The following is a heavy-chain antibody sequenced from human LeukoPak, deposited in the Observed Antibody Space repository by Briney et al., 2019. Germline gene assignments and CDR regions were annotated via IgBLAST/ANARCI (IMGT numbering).Heavy chain of an antibody. CDR3: ASINYDFWSGPMGAFDI. CDR1: GYSISSGYY. V-gene: IGHV4-38-2*01. D-gene: IGHD3-3*01. CDR2: IYHSGST. Sequence: SETLSLTCAVSGYSISSGYYWGWIRQPPGKGLEWLGSIYHSGSTYYNPSLKSRVTISVDTSKNQFSLKLSSVTAADTAVYYCASINYDFWSGPMGAFDIWGQGTMVTVSS. J-gene: IGHJ3*02.